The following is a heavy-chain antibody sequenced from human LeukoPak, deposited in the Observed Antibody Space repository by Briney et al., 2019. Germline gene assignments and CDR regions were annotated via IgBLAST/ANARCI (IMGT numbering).Heavy chain of an antibody. D-gene: IGHD3-16*01. CDR2: FYNSGRS. V-gene: IGHV4-59*01. CDR1: DDSISDYY. Sequence: SETLSLTCTVSDDSISDYYRGWIRQPPGKGLGWIGYFYNSGRSTYNPSLKSRVTISADTSKNHFSLKLNSVTTADTAVYYCTRGAGWLIDYWGQGTLVTVSS. J-gene: IGHJ4*02. CDR3: TRGAGWLIDY.